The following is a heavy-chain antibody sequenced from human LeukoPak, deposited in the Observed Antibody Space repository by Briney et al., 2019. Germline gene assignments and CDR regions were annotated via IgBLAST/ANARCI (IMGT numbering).Heavy chain of an antibody. CDR2: ISAYNGNT. V-gene: IGHV1-18*01. D-gene: IGHD1-26*01. Sequence: ASVKVSCKASGYTFTSYGISWVRQAPGQGLEWMGWISAYNGNTNYAQKLQGRVTMTTDTSTSTAYMELSRLRSDDTAVYYCHIVGATGAWVYWGQGTLVTVSS. CDR3: HIVGATGAWVY. J-gene: IGHJ4*02. CDR1: GYTFTSYG.